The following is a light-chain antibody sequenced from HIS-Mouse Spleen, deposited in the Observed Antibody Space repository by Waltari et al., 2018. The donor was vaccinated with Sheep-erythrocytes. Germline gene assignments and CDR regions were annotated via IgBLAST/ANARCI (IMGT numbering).Light chain of an antibody. CDR1: KLGDKY. V-gene: IGLV3-1*01. CDR2: QDS. Sequence: SYELTQPPSVSVSPGQTASITCSGDKLGDKYACWYQQKPGQSPVLVIYQDSKRPSGIPERFSGSNSGNTATLTIGGTQAMDEADYYCQAWDSGTAVVFGGGTKLTVL. CDR3: QAWDSGTAVV. J-gene: IGLJ2*01.